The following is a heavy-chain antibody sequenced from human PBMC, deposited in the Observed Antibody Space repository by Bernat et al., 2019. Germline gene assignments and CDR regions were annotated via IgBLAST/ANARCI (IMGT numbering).Heavy chain of an antibody. CDR2: IKQDGTEI. J-gene: IGHJ4*02. CDR1: GFTFRSSW. Sequence: EVQLVESGGGLVQPGVSLTLSCAASGFTFRSSWMRWMRQAPGKGLEWVAKIKQDGTEIYYVDAVKGRFTIYRDNAKNSLYLQMNSLRAEHTAVYCCVKDADYWGQGTLFTVSS. V-gene: IGHV3-7*03. CDR3: VKDADY.